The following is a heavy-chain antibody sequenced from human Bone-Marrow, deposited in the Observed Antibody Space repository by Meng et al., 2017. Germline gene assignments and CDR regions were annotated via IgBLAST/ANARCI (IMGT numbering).Heavy chain of an antibody. D-gene: IGHD4-11*01. CDR3: ARGPTTMAHDFDY. Sequence: QHWVEVMLNPSEPLALTCVASGGSFRDYYWSWIRQPPGKGLEWIGEINHSGSTNYNPSLEGRATISVDTSQNNLSLRLSSVTAADSAVYYCARGPTTMAHDFDYWGQGTLVTVSS. CDR2: INHSGST. J-gene: IGHJ4*02. V-gene: IGHV4-34*01. CDR1: GGSFRDYY.